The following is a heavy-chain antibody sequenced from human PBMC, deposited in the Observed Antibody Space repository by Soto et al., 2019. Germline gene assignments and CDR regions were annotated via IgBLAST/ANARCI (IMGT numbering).Heavy chain of an antibody. CDR2: ISSSSSTI. J-gene: IGHJ4*02. CDR3: ARGGGGSLRYFDWLADFDY. Sequence: PGGSLRLSCAASGFTFSSYSMNWVRQAPGKGLEWVSYISSSSSTIYYADSVKGRFTISRDNAKNSLYLQMNSLRDEDTAVYYCARGGGGSLRYFDWLADFDYWGQGTLVTVSS. D-gene: IGHD3-9*01. V-gene: IGHV3-48*02. CDR1: GFTFSSYS.